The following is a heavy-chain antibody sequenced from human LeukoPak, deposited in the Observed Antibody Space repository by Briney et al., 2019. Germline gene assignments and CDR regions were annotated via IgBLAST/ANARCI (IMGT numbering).Heavy chain of an antibody. CDR1: GGSIGRYY. V-gene: IGHV4-59*13. D-gene: IGHD2-15*01. Sequence: SETLSLTCSVSGGSIGRYYWSWIRQPPGKGLEWIGYIHYSGSTNYNPSLKSRVTISVDTSKNQLSLRMRSVIAADTAVYYCAREWSAFDYWGQGTLVTVSS. J-gene: IGHJ4*02. CDR3: AREWSAFDY. CDR2: IHYSGST.